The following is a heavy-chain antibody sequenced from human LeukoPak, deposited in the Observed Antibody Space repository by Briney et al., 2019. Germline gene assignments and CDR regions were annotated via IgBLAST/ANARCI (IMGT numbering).Heavy chain of an antibody. CDR3: AKDLRGLLERGLY. J-gene: IGHJ4*02. V-gene: IGHV3-30-3*01. D-gene: IGHD2-15*01. CDR2: ISYDGSNK. CDR1: GFTFSSYA. Sequence: PGGSLRLSCAASGFTFSSYAMHWVRQAPGKGLEWVAVISYDGSNKYYADSVKGRFTISRDNSKNTLYLQMNSLRAEDTAVYYCAKDLRGLLERGLYWGQGTLVTVSS.